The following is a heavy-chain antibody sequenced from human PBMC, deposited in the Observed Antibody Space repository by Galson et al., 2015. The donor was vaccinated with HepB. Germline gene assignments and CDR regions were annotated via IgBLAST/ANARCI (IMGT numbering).Heavy chain of an antibody. CDR1: GYTFTGYY. CDR3: ARDESYVFKAFEI. V-gene: IGHV1-2*04. CDR2: INPNSGGT. Sequence: SVKVSCKASGYTFTGYYMHWVRQAPGQGLEWMGWINPNSGGTNYAQKFQGWVTMTRDTSISTAYMELSRLRSDDTAVYYCARDESYVFKAFEIWGQGTMVTVSS. J-gene: IGHJ3*02. D-gene: IGHD3-10*01.